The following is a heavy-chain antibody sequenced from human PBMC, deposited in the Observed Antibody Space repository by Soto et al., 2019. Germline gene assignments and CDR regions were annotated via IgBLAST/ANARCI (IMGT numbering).Heavy chain of an antibody. V-gene: IGHV1-2*02. CDR1: GYNFIAQN. D-gene: IGHD1-7*01. J-gene: IGHJ3*01. CDR2: MNPNSGGS. CDR3: ARERHLNSPSDALDL. Sequence: QVHLVQSGAEVKKPGASVKVSCMASGYNFIAQNIHWVRQAPGLGLEWMGKMNPNSGGSDYAQEFQGRVTMTRDTSISTVYMELTSLQSDATAVYYCARERHLNSPSDALDLWGQGTMVIVSS.